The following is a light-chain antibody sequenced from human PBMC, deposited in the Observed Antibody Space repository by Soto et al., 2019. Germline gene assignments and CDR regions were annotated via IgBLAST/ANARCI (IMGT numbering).Light chain of an antibody. J-gene: IGLJ1*01. CDR3: CADAGRSTYV. CDR1: SSDVGSYNF. CDR2: EVS. V-gene: IGLV2-23*02. Sequence: QSVLTQPASVSWSPGRSITISCTRTSSDVGSYNFVSWYQQHPGEVPKVMIYEVSKRPSGVSDRFSGSKSGNTASLTISGLQAEDEADYYCCADAGRSTYVFGTGTKVTVL.